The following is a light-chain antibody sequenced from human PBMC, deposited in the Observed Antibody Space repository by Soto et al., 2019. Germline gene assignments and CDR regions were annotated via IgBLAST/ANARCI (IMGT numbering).Light chain of an antibody. CDR1: QSVSSY. V-gene: IGKV3-11*01. J-gene: IGKJ1*01. CDR2: DAS. Sequence: EIVSTQSPATLSLSPGERATLSCRASQSVSSYLAWYQQKPGQAPRLLIYDASNRATGIPARFSGSGSGTDFTLTISSLEPEDFAVYYCQQRSNWPWTFGQGTKVDI. CDR3: QQRSNWPWT.